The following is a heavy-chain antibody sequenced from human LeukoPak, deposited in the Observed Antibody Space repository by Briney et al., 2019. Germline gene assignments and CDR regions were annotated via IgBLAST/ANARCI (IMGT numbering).Heavy chain of an antibody. D-gene: IGHD6-19*01. Sequence: SVKVSCKASGGTFSRYAISWVRQAPGQGLEWMGGIIPIFGTANYAQKFQGRVTISADESTSIAYMELSSLRSEDTAVYYCARALAYSSDWFEMGDAFDIWGQGTMLTVSS. CDR3: ARALAYSSDWFEMGDAFDI. CDR1: GGTFSRYA. J-gene: IGHJ3*02. V-gene: IGHV1-69*13. CDR2: IIPIFGTA.